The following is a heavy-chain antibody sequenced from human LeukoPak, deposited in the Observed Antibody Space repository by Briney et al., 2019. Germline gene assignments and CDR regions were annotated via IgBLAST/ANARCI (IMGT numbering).Heavy chain of an antibody. V-gene: IGHV3-23*01. D-gene: IGHD5-12*01. CDR3: AKKKSGFEFFLGGKWFDP. CDR1: GFTFSSYV. Sequence: PGGSLRLSCAASGFTFSSYVMSWVRQAPGKGLEWVSAISGSGGSTYYADSVKGRFTISRDNSKNTLYLQMNSLRAEDTAVYYCAKKKSGFEFFLGGKWFDPLGQGTLVPVSS. CDR2: ISGSGGST. J-gene: IGHJ5*01.